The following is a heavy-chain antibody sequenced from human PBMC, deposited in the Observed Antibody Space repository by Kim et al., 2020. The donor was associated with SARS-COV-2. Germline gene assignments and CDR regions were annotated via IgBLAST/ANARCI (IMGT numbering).Heavy chain of an antibody. V-gene: IGHV4-59*01. Sequence: SETLSLTCTVSGGSISSYYWSWIRQPPGKGLEWIGYIYYSGSTKYNPYPKSRGTISVDTSKNQFSLKLSNVTAADTAVYYCARVYYYGSGSKAYYFDYWGQGTLVTVSS. CDR1: GGSISSYY. CDR2: IYYSGST. CDR3: ARVYYYGSGSKAYYFDY. J-gene: IGHJ4*02. D-gene: IGHD3-10*01.